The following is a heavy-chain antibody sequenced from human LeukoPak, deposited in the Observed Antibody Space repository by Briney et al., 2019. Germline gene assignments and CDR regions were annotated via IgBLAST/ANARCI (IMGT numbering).Heavy chain of an antibody. V-gene: IGHV4-34*01. CDR2: NNHSGST. Sequence: SETLSLTCAVYGGSFSGYYWSWIRQPPGKGLEWIGENNHSGSTNYNPSLKSRVTISVDTSKNQFSLKLSSVTAADTAVYYCARSMYYYYYYMDVWGKGTTVTVSS. J-gene: IGHJ6*03. CDR3: ARSMYYYYYYMDV. D-gene: IGHD2/OR15-2a*01. CDR1: GGSFSGYY.